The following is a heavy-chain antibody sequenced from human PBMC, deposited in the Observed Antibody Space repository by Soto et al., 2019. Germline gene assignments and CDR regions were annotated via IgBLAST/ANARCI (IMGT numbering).Heavy chain of an antibody. D-gene: IGHD5-18*01. V-gene: IGHV3-7*01. CDR1: GFTFSSYW. CDR2: LNQDGSEK. J-gene: IGHJ4*02. CDR3: ARDWGYGFDK. Sequence: EVQLVESGGGLVQPGASLRLSCAASGFTFSSYWISWVRQAPGKGLEWVANLNQDGSEKYYVDSVKGRFTISRDNAKNSLSLQMNSLRVEDTAIYYCARDWGYGFDKWGQGTLVTVSS.